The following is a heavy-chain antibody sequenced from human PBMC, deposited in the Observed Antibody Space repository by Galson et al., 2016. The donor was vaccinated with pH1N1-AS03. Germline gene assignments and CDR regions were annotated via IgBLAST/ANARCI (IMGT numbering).Heavy chain of an antibody. Sequence: SLRLSCAAAGFTFSSYAMYWVRQAPGKGLEYVSAISGNGVSTYYANSVKGRLTISGDNSKNTLYLQMGSLRAEDMAVYYCARGPVSYSNYWFPPPDYWGQGTLVTVSS. CDR3: ARGPVSYSNYWFPPPDY. CDR1: GFTFSSYA. J-gene: IGHJ4*02. D-gene: IGHD6-13*01. V-gene: IGHV3-64*01. CDR2: ISGNGVST.